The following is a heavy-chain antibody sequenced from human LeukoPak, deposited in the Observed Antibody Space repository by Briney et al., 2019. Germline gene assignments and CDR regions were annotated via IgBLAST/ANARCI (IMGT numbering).Heavy chain of an antibody. CDR1: GGSVSSGSYY. CDR2: ISYSGRT. Sequence: PSETLSLTCTVSGGSVSSGSYYWTWIRQPPGKGLEWIGYISYSGRTNFNPSLKSRVTISVDTSKNQFSLNLSSVTAADTAVYYCARRGTGGRSFDIWGQGTMVTVSS. CDR3: ARRGTGGRSFDI. D-gene: IGHD2-8*02. V-gene: IGHV4-61*01. J-gene: IGHJ3*02.